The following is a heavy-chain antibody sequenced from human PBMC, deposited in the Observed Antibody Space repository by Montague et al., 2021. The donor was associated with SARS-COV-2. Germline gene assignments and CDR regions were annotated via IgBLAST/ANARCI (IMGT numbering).Heavy chain of an antibody. Sequence: SETLSLTCTVSGGSISSSNYYWSWIRQPPGKGLEWIGSIFYNGSTDYXSSLKSRVTISVDTSKNQFSLRLRSVTAADTAVYYCASMVRAQVYYFDYWGQGTLVTVSS. D-gene: IGHD3-10*01. J-gene: IGHJ4*02. CDR3: ASMVRAQVYYFDY. CDR2: IFYNGST. CDR1: GGSISSSNYY. V-gene: IGHV4-39*01.